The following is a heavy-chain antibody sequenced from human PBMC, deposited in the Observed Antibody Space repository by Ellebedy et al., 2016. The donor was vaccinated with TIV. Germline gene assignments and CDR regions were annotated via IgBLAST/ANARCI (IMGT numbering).Heavy chain of an antibody. J-gene: IGHJ4*02. D-gene: IGHD3-22*01. V-gene: IGHV3-23*01. CDR3: AKGSSSGFTYDRVGFEY. CDR1: GFTVSSFA. Sequence: GGSLRLSCAASGFTVSSFAMHWVRPAPGKGLEWLSVISSDGSNTYHADSVKGRFTITRANSKNTLYLQMNRLRTEDTAVYFCAKGSSSGFTYDRVGFEYWGQGALVTVSS. CDR2: ISSDGSNT.